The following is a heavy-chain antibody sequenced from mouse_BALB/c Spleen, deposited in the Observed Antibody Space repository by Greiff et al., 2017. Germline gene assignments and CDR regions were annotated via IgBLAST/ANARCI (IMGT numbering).Heavy chain of an antibody. CDR2: IWAGGST. Sequence: LVESGPGLVAPSQSLSITCTVSGFSLTSYGVHWVRQPPGKGLEWLGVIWAGGSTNYNSALMSRLSISKDNSKSQVFLKMNSLQTDDTAMYYCARAFFYDYDEGDYWGQGTSVTVSS. V-gene: IGHV2-9*02. CDR1: GFSLTSYG. D-gene: IGHD2-4*01. J-gene: IGHJ4*01. CDR3: ARAFFYDYDEGDY.